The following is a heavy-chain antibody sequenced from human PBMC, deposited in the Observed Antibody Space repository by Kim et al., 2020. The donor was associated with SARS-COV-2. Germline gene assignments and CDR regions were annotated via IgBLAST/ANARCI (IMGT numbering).Heavy chain of an antibody. V-gene: IGHV3-15*01. J-gene: IGHJ6*02. Sequence: GGSLRLSCAASGFTFSNAWMSWVRQAPGKGLEWVGRIKSKTDGGTTDYAAPVKGRFTISRDDSKNTLYLQMNSLKTEDTAVYYCTTGEVAGSYYYYGMDVWGQGTTVTVSS. CDR2: IKSKTDGGTT. D-gene: IGHD6-19*01. CDR1: GFTFSNAW. CDR3: TTGEVAGSYYYYGMDV.